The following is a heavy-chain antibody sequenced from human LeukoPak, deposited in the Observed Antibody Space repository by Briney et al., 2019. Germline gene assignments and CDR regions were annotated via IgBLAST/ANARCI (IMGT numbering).Heavy chain of an antibody. V-gene: IGHV6-1*01. Sequence: SQTLSLTCAISGDSVSSNSATWNWIRQSPSRGLEWLGRTYYRSKWYSDYAISMRSRIIINADTSKNQFSLRLNSVTPKDTAVYYCTRGENWAFDYWGQGTLVTVSS. CDR2: TYYRSKWYS. CDR1: GDSVSSNSAT. J-gene: IGHJ4*02. CDR3: TRGENWAFDY. D-gene: IGHD7-27*01.